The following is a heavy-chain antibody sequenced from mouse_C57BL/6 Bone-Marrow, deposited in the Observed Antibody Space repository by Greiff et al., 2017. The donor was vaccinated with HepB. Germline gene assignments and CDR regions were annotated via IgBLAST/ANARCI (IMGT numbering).Heavy chain of an antibody. V-gene: IGHV2-5*01. D-gene: IGHD1-1*01. CDR2: LWRGGST. CDR3: AKNDYGSSYWYFDV. CDR1: GFSLTSYG. Sequence: VQLQQSGPGLVQPSQSLSITCTVSGFSLTSYGVHWVRQSPGKGLEWLGVLWRGGSTDYNAAFMSRLSITKDNSKSQVFFKMNSLQADDTAIYYCAKNDYGSSYWYFDVWGTGTTVTVSS. J-gene: IGHJ1*03.